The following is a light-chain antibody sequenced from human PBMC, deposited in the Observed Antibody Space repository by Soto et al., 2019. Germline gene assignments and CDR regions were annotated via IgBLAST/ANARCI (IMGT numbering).Light chain of an antibody. Sequence: QSALTQPASVSGSPGQSITISCTGTSSDVGGYNYVSWFQHHPGKAPKLMIYEVSNRPSGVSNRFSGSKSGNTASLTISGLQAEDEADYYCTSYTTSSLWVFGGGTQLTV. CDR2: EVS. V-gene: IGLV2-14*01. J-gene: IGLJ3*02. CDR3: TSYTTSSLWV. CDR1: SSDVGGYNY.